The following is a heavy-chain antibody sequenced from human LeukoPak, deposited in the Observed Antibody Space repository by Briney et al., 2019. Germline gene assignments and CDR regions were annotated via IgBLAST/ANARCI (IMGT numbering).Heavy chain of an antibody. V-gene: IGHV4-59*11. Sequence: SETLSLTCIVSGDSISSHYWSWIRQTPGKGLEYIGYIYYSGSTDYNPSLKSRVTISLDTFKNQFSLHLSSVTAADTAVYYCARRSGVLDSRDSRYYFDHWGQGTLVTVSS. J-gene: IGHJ4*02. D-gene: IGHD3-22*01. CDR1: GDSISSHY. CDR2: IYYSGST. CDR3: ARRSGVLDSRDSRYYFDH.